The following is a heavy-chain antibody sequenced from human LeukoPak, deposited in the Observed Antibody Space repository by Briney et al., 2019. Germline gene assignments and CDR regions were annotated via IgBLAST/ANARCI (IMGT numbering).Heavy chain of an antibody. V-gene: IGHV4-34*01. CDR1: GGSFSGYY. Sequence: SETLSLTCAVYGGSFSGYYWSWIRQPPGKGLEWIGEINHSGSTNYNPSLKSRVTISVDTSKNQFSLKLSSVTAADTAVYYCARARVGYSYGVFDYWGQGTLVTVSS. D-gene: IGHD5-18*01. J-gene: IGHJ4*02. CDR2: INHSGST. CDR3: ARARVGYSYGVFDY.